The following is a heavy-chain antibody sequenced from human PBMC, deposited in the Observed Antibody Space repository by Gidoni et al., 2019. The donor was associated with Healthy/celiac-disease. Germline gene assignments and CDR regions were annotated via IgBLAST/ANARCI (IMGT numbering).Heavy chain of an antibody. Sequence: QVQLVESGGGVVQPGRSMRPSCAASGFTFSSYGMQWVRQAPGKGLGWVAVIWYDGSNKYYADSVKGRFTISRDNSKNTLYLQMNSLRAEDTAVYYCARDHCSSTSCHGDFDYWGQGTLVTVSS. J-gene: IGHJ4*02. CDR2: IWYDGSNK. CDR3: ARDHCSSTSCHGDFDY. D-gene: IGHD2-2*01. V-gene: IGHV3-33*01. CDR1: GFTFSSYG.